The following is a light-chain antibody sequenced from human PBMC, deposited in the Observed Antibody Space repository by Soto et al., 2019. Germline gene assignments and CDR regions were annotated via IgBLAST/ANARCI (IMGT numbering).Light chain of an antibody. Sequence: PGERATLSCRASQSVSSYLAWYQQKPGQAPRLLIYDASNRATGIPARFSGSGSGADFTLTISSLEPEDFAVYYCQQRSNPITFGQGTRLEIK. CDR1: QSVSSY. J-gene: IGKJ5*01. CDR2: DAS. V-gene: IGKV3-11*01. CDR3: QQRSNPIT.